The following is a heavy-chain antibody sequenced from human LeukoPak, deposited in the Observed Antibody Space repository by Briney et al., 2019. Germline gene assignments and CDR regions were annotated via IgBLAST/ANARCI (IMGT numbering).Heavy chain of an antibody. CDR3: ASVVAAATGGGYYYHGMDV. V-gene: IGHV4-59*01. D-gene: IGHD6-25*01. J-gene: IGHJ6*02. CDR1: GGSISGYH. Sequence: PSETLSLTCVVSGGSISGYHWSWIRQPPGKGLEWIGYIYYKGITNYNPSLKSRVTISLDTSKSHFSLKLSSVTAADTAVYYCASVVAAATGGGYYYHGMDVWGQGTTVTVSS. CDR2: IYYKGIT.